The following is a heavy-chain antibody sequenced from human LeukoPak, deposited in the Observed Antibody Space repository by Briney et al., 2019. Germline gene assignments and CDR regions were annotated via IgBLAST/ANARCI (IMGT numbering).Heavy chain of an antibody. D-gene: IGHD6-13*01. CDR1: GFTFSSYG. J-gene: IGHJ4*02. CDR2: ISYDGSNK. Sequence: PGGSLRLSCAAPGFTFSSYGMHWVRQAPGKGLEWVAVISYDGSNKYYADSVKGRFTISRDNSKNTLYLQMNSLRAEDTAVYYWAKDGQYSSSWLDYWGQGTLVTVSS. CDR3: AKDGQYSSSWLDY. V-gene: IGHV3-30*18.